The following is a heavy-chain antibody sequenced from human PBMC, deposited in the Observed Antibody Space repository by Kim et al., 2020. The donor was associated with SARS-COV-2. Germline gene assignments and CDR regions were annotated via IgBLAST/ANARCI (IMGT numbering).Heavy chain of an antibody. D-gene: IGHD5-12*01. Sequence: GGSLRLSCAASGFTFSSYAMHWVRQAPGKGLEWVSVISYDGSNKYYADSVKGRFTISRDNSKNTLYLQMNSLRAEDTAVYYCARGDGYNSPFDYWGQGTLVTVSS. CDR3: ARGDGYNSPFDY. CDR2: ISYDGSNK. V-gene: IGHV3-30*04. J-gene: IGHJ4*02. CDR1: GFTFSSYA.